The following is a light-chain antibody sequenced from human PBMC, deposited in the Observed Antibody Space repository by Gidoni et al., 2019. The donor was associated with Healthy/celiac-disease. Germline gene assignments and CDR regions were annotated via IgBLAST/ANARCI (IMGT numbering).Light chain of an antibody. CDR2: GNS. Sequence: QSVLTQPPSVSGPPGQRATISCTGSSSNIGAGYDVHWYQQLPGTAPKLLIYGNSNRPSGVPDRFSGSKSGTSASLAITGLQAEDEADYYCQSYDSSLSGGVFGGGTKLTVL. J-gene: IGLJ3*02. CDR1: SSNIGAGYD. CDR3: QSYDSSLSGGV. V-gene: IGLV1-40*01.